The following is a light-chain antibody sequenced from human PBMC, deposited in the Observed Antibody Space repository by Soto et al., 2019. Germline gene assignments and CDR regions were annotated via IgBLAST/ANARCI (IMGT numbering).Light chain of an antibody. J-gene: IGLJ2*01. V-gene: IGLV1-51*01. CDR2: DND. CDR1: NSNIGNNY. CDR3: GTWDSSLSAV. Sequence: QSALTQPPSVSAAPGQKVTISCSGSNSNIGNNYVSWYQQLPGTAPKLLIYDNDKRPSGIPDRFSGSKSGTSATLGITGLQTGDEADYYCGTWDSSLSAVFGGGTKLTVL.